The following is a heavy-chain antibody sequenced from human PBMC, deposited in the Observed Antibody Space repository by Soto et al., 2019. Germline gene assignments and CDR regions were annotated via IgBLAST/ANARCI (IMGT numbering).Heavy chain of an antibody. J-gene: IGHJ4*02. CDR3: ARGGVSTRTFDY. CDR2: SLYDGNSA. D-gene: IGHD3-3*01. V-gene: IGHV3-30-3*01. Sequence: PGGSLRLSCAASGFTIIGSSMHWVRQAPGKGPEWVAVSLYDGNSASYIDSVKGRFTISADKSISSAYLQWSSLRASDTAMYYCARGGVSTRTFDYWGQGTPVTVSS. CDR1: GFTIIGSS.